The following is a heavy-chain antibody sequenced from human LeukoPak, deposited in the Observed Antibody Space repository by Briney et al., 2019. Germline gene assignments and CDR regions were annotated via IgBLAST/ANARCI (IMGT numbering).Heavy chain of an antibody. CDR2: IYYSGST. J-gene: IGHJ1*01. V-gene: IGHV4-30-4*08. CDR3: ARDHCSSTSYYRSYFQH. Sequence: PSETLSLTCTVSGGSISSGDYYWSWIRQPPGKGLEWIGYIYYSGSTYYNPSLKSRVTISVDTSKNQFSLKLSSVTAADTAVYYCARDHCSSTSYYRSYFQHWGQGTLVTVSS. D-gene: IGHD2-2*01. CDR1: GGSISSGDYY.